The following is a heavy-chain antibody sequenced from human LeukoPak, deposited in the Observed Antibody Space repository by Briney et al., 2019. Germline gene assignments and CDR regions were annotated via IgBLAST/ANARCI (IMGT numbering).Heavy chain of an antibody. CDR2: INPSGGGT. J-gene: IGHJ4*02. CDR3: ARVVFTMVRGATRSFDY. D-gene: IGHD3-10*01. CDR1: GYTFTSYY. V-gene: IGHV1-46*01. Sequence: ASVKVSCKASGYTFTSYYMHWVRQAPGQGLEWMGIINPSGGGTSYAQKLQGRVTMTTDTSTSTAYMELRSLRSDDTAVYYCARVVFTMVRGATRSFDYWGQGTLVTVSS.